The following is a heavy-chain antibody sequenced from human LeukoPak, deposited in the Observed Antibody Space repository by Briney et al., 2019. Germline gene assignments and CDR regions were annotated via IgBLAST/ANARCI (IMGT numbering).Heavy chain of an antibody. Sequence: YPSETLSLTCTVSGGSISSYYWSWIRQPAGKGLEWIGRIYTTGSTNYNPSLKSRVTMSVDTSKNQFSLKLTSVTAADTAVYYCATSRDSSSYHNYWGQGTLVTVSS. D-gene: IGHD3-22*01. CDR3: ATSRDSSSYHNY. CDR2: IYTTGST. J-gene: IGHJ4*02. CDR1: GGSISSYY. V-gene: IGHV4-4*07.